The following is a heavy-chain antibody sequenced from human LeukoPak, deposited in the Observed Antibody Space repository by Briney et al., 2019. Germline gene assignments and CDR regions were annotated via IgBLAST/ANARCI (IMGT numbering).Heavy chain of an antibody. J-gene: IGHJ4*02. CDR2: IYYRGNT. CDR3: ASLYCSRTSRYIRY. D-gene: IGHD2-2*02. CDR1: GGSVRSDSYY. Sequence: SETLSLTCPVSGGSVRSDSYYWSWIRQPPGKGLEWIGYIYYRGNTNYNPSLNSRVTISLDTSKNQFSLKLSSVTAADTAVYYCASLYCSRTSRYIRYWGQGTLVTVSS. V-gene: IGHV4-61*01.